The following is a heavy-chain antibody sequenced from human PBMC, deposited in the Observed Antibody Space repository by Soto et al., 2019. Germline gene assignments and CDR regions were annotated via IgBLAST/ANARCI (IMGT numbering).Heavy chain of an antibody. CDR1: GFTFSSYA. Sequence: RGSLSLSCAASGFTFSSYAMSWVRQAPGKGLEWVSAISGSGGSTYYADSVKGRFTISRDNAKNSLYLQMNSLRAEDTAVYYCARSPPQDYYYYYGMDVWGQGTTVTVSS. CDR3: ARSPPQDYYYYYGMDV. J-gene: IGHJ6*02. V-gene: IGHV3-23*01. CDR2: ISGSGGST.